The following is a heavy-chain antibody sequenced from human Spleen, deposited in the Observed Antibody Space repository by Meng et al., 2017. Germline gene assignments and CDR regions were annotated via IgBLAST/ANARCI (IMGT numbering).Heavy chain of an antibody. CDR3: ARGPTTMAHDFNY. J-gene: IGHJ4*02. D-gene: IGHD4-11*01. CDR2: INHSGST. CDR1: GGSFSDYY. Sequence: QVQLHAWGAGLFKPSETLSLTCFVSGGSFSDYYWSWIRQPPGKGLEWIGEINHSGSTNYNPSLESRATISVDTSQNNLSLKLSSVTAADSAVYYCARGPTTMAHDFNYWGQGTLVTVSS. V-gene: IGHV4-34*01.